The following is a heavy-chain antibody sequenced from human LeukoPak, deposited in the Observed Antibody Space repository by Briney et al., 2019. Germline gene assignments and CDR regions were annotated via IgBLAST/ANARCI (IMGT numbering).Heavy chain of an antibody. V-gene: IGHV3-23*01. CDR2: ISSSGGST. J-gene: IGHJ4*02. Sequence: QPGGSLILSCAASVFTFSTYAMGWVRQAPGKGLEWVSAISSSGGSTYYADSVKGRLTISRDNSNNTLYLEMSSLRAEDTAVYYCAKGRVSDYWGQGTMVSVSS. CDR1: VFTFSTYA. CDR3: AKGRVSDY. D-gene: IGHD4-11*01.